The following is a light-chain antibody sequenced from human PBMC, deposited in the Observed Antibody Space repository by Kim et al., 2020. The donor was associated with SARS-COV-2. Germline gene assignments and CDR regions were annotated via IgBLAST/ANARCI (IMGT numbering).Light chain of an antibody. Sequence: DIQMTQSPSTLSASVGDRVTITCRASQSISSWLAWYRQKPGKAPKVLIYHASSLESGVPSRFSGSGSGTEVTLTISSLQPDDFATYYCQQYNSYSPLTFGGGTKVEVK. V-gene: IGKV1-5*01. CDR3: QQYNSYSPLT. CDR2: HAS. CDR1: QSISSW. J-gene: IGKJ4*01.